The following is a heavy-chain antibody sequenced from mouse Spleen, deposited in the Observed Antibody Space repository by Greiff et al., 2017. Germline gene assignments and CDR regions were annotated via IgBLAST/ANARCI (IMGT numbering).Heavy chain of an antibody. Sequence: EVMLVESEGGLVQPGSSMKLSCTASGFTFSDYYMAWVRQVPEKGLEWVANINYDGSSTYYLDSLKSRFIISRDNAKNILYLQMSSLKSEDTATYYCARGGYYSNWYFDVWGAGTTVTVSS. D-gene: IGHD2-3*01. J-gene: IGHJ1*01. CDR1: GFTFSDYY. CDR2: INYDGSST. V-gene: IGHV5-16*01. CDR3: ARGGYYSNWYFDV.